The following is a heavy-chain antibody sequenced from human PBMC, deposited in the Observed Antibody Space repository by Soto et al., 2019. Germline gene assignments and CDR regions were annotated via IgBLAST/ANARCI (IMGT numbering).Heavy chain of an antibody. CDR1: GFTFSNYA. CDR3: AKDREWQRWGYFFDY. CDR2: ISGSGGIT. V-gene: IGHV3-23*01. D-gene: IGHD5-12*01. J-gene: IGHJ4*02. Sequence: GGSLRLSCAASGFTFSNYAMTWVRQAPGKGLEWVSAISGSGGITYYADSVKGRFTISRDNSKNTLYLQMNSLRDEDTAVYYCAKDREWQRWGYFFDYWGQGTLVTVAS.